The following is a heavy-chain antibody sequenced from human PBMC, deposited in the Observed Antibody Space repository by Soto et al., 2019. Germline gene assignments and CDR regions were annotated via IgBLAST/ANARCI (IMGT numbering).Heavy chain of an antibody. V-gene: IGHV3-48*02. Sequence: EVQLVESGGGLVQPGGSLRLSCAASGFSFSTYSMNWVRQAPGKGLEWVSYISSRSYTIYYIDSVKGRFTISRDNAKSSLYLQMNSLRDEDTAVYYCARGGSSSDNGMDVWSQGTTVPVSS. CDR1: GFSFSTYS. J-gene: IGHJ6*02. CDR2: ISSRSYTI. CDR3: ARGGSSSDNGMDV. D-gene: IGHD6-6*01.